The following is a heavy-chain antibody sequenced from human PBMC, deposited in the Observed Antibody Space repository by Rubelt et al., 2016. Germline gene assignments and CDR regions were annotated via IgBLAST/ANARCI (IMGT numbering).Heavy chain of an antibody. CDR3: AKGRGILSPNY. D-gene: IGHD3-10*01. J-gene: IGHJ4*02. CDR2: ISSNGGST. CDR1: GFTFSSYA. V-gene: IGHV3-64D*09. Sequence: GSLRLSCAASGFTFSSYAMHWVRQAPGKGLEYVSAISSNGGSTYYADSVKGRFTISRDNSKNTLYLQMSSLRAEDTAVYYCAKGRGILSPNYWGQGTLVTVSS.